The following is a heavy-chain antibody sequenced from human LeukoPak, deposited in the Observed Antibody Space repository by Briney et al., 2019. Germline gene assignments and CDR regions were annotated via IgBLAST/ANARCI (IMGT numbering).Heavy chain of an antibody. D-gene: IGHD3-22*01. CDR2: ISAYNGNT. V-gene: IGHV1-18*01. CDR1: GYTFTSYG. J-gene: IGHJ4*02. CDR3: ARDYYDSSGYLRDY. Sequence: ASVKVSCKASGYTFTSYGISWVRQAPGQGLEWMGWISAYNGNTNYAQKLQGRITMTTDTSTSTAYMDLRSLRSDDTAVYYCARDYYDSSGYLRDYGGQETLVTVSS.